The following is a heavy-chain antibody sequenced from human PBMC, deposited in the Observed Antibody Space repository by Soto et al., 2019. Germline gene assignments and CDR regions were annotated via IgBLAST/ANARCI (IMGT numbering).Heavy chain of an antibody. CDR3: AKSPPDYYDRRDFNGYFDY. Sequence: PSETLSLTCTVSGGSISSSSYYWGWIRQPPGKGLEWIGSIYYSGSTYYNPSLKSRVTISVDTSKNQFSLKLSSVTAADTAVYYCAKSPPDYYDRRDFNGYFDYWGQGTLVTVSS. J-gene: IGHJ4*02. CDR1: GGSISSSSYY. CDR2: IYYSGST. V-gene: IGHV4-39*01. D-gene: IGHD3-22*01.